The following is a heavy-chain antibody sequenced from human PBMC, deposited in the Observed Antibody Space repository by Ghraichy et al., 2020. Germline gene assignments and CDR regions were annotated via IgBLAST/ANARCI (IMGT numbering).Heavy chain of an antibody. CDR1: GFTFSDSA. D-gene: IGHD3-3*01. CDR2: IRSKANGYAT. J-gene: IGHJ6*02. Sequence: ETLSLTCAASGFTFSDSAIHWVRQASGKGLEWVGRIRSKANGYATALAASVSGRFTLSRDDSENTAYLRMNSLKTEDTAVYYCARHSHYNLKVGDVWGQGTTVTVSS. CDR3: ARHSHYNLKVGDV. V-gene: IGHV3-73*01.